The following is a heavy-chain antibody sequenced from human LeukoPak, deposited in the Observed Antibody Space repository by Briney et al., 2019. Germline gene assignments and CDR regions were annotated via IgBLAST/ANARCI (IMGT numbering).Heavy chain of an antibody. CDR3: VRDRSRPNPFFDN. Sequence: SQTLSLTCTVSGGSIRSGDYYWSWIRQPPGKGLEWIGYIHYSGSTYYYNPSLKSRVTMPVDTAKNQFSLRLSSVSAADTAVYYCVRDRSRPNPFFDNWGQGTLVTVSS. J-gene: IGHJ4*02. CDR1: GGSIRSGDYY. V-gene: IGHV4-30-4*01. D-gene: IGHD6-13*01. CDR2: IHYSGSTY.